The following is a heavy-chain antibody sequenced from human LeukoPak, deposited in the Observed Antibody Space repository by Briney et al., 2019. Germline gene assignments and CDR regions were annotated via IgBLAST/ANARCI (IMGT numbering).Heavy chain of an antibody. CDR3: AKGVIGVAGNFYFDY. Sequence: SETLSLTCTVSGGSISSSYWSWIRHPPAKGLEYIGYISYSGSTNYNPSLKSRVTISVDTSKNQFSLKLSSVTAADTAVYYCAKGVIGVAGNFYFDYWGQGTLVTVSS. D-gene: IGHD6-19*01. CDR2: ISYSGST. J-gene: IGHJ4*02. V-gene: IGHV4-59*01. CDR1: GGSISSSY.